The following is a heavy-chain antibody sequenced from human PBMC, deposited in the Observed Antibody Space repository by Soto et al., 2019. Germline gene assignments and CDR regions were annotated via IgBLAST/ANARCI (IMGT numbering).Heavy chain of an antibody. CDR2: ISAYNGNT. J-gene: IGHJ4*02. D-gene: IGHD3-22*01. CDR1: GYTFTSYG. CDR3: ARDPLWHYDSSGYYKPFDY. Sequence: GASVKVSCKASGYTFTSYGISWVRQAPGQGLEWMGWISAYNGNTNYAQKLQGRVTMTTDTSTSTAYMELRSLRSDDMAVYYCARDPLWHYDSSGYYKPFDYWGQGTLVTVSS. V-gene: IGHV1-18*03.